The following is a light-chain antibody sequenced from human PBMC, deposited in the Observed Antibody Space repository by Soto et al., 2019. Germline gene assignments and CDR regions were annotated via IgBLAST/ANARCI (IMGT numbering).Light chain of an antibody. CDR2: DAS. J-gene: IGKJ1*01. CDR1: QSISIW. CDR3: QQYNSYQWT. Sequence: DIPMTQSPSTLSSSVGGRFTITCRASQSISIWLAWYQQKPGKAPKLLIYDASSLESGVPSRFSGSGSGTEFTLTISSLQPDDFATYYCQQYNSYQWTFGQGTKVDIK. V-gene: IGKV1-5*01.